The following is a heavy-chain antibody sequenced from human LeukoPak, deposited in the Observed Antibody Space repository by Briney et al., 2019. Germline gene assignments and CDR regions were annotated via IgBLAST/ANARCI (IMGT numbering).Heavy chain of an antibody. CDR2: INAGNGNT. CDR3: AREFPYYYGSGSYSDMDV. Sequence: ASVKVSCKASGYTFTSYAVHWVRQAPGQRLEWMGWINAGNGNTKYSQKFQGRVTITRDTSASTAYMELSSLRSEDTAVYYCAREFPYYYGSGSYSDMDVWGQGTTVTVSS. D-gene: IGHD3-10*01. J-gene: IGHJ6*02. CDR1: GYTFTSYA. V-gene: IGHV1-3*01.